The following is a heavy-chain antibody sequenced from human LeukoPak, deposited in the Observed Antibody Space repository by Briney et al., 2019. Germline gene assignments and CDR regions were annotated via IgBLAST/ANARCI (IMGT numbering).Heavy chain of an antibody. Sequence: ASVKVSCKASGYTFTAYYIHWVRQAPGQGLEWMGWINPNTGDTNFAQKFQGRVAMTRDTSLSTAYMDLSRLTSDDTAVYYCARDWPGISLHFDLWGRGTLITVSS. V-gene: IGHV1-2*02. CDR1: GYTFTAYY. CDR2: INPNTGDT. CDR3: ARDWPGISLHFDL. D-gene: IGHD2-15*01. J-gene: IGHJ2*01.